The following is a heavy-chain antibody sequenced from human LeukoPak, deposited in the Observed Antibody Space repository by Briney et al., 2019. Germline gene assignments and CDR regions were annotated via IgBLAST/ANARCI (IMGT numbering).Heavy chain of an antibody. Sequence: GASVKVSCKASGYTFTGYYMHWVRQAPGQGLEWMGWMNPNSGNTGYAQKFQGRVTITRNTSISTAYMELSSLRSEDTAVYYCASKAPYGDYVSLDYWGQGTLVTVSS. J-gene: IGHJ4*02. V-gene: IGHV1-8*03. CDR2: MNPNSGNT. CDR1: GYTFTGYY. CDR3: ASKAPYGDYVSLDY. D-gene: IGHD4-17*01.